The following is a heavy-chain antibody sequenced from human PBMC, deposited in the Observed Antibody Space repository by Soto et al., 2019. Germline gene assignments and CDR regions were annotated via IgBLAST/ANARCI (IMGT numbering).Heavy chain of an antibody. CDR2: ISSSSSTI. Sequence: EVQLVESGGGLVQPGGSLRLSCAASGFTFSSYSMNWVRQAPGKGLEWVSYISSNISSSSSTIYYADSVKGRFTISRDNAKNSLYLQMNSLRDEDTAVYYCAREAAADYFNWFDPWGQGTLVTVSS. V-gene: IGHV3-48*02. D-gene: IGHD6-13*01. J-gene: IGHJ5*02. CDR1: GFTFSSYS. CDR3: AREAAADYFNWFDP.